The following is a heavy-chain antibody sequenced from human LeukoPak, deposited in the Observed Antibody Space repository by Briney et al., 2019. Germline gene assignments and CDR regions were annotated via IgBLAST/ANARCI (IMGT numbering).Heavy chain of an antibody. CDR1: GFTFSSYG. CDR2: ILYDGSNK. CDR3: AKDPFTYYYDSSGELYGMDV. D-gene: IGHD3-22*01. Sequence: GGSLRLSCAASGFTFSSYGMHWVRQAPGKGLEWVAVILYDGSNKYYADCVKGRFTISRDNSKNTLYLQMNSLRAEDTAVYYCAKDPFTYYYDSSGELYGMDVWGQGTTVTVSS. V-gene: IGHV3-30*18. J-gene: IGHJ6*02.